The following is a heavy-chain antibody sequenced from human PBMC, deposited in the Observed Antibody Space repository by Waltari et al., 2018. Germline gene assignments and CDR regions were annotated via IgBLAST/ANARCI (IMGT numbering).Heavy chain of an antibody. Sequence: QVHLQESGPGVVKPSETLSLRCAVSGGSVSNSYWSWIRQPPGKALEWVGYIDSYGTTVYHPFLKSLVTLLFDTSANRLFLNLRSLTAADTAIYYCAKERTEAWSAKPLVYWGQGILVTVSS. CDR3: AKERTEAWSAKPLVY. CDR2: IDSYGTT. V-gene: IGHV4-59*02. D-gene: IGHD3-3*01. CDR1: GGSVSNSY. J-gene: IGHJ4*02.